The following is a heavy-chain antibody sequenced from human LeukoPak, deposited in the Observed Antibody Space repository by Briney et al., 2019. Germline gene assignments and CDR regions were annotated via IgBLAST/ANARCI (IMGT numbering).Heavy chain of an antibody. CDR1: AFTFSSYS. D-gene: IGHD3-22*01. Sequence: GGSLRLSCAASAFTFSSYSMNWVRQAPGKGLEWVSFVSTSSSYIHYADSVKGRFTISRDNAKNSLYLQMNSLRAEDTAVYYCARTSDTSGRLYWYFDLWGRGTLVTVSS. CDR3: ARTSDTSGRLYWYFDL. V-gene: IGHV3-21*01. J-gene: IGHJ2*01. CDR2: VSTSSSYI.